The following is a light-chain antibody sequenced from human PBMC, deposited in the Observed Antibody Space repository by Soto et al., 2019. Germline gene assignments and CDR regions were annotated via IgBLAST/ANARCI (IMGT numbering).Light chain of an antibody. J-gene: IGLJ1*01. CDR3: GADHGTGSTFVYV. V-gene: IGLV9-49*01. CDR2: VGTGGIVG. Sequence: QPVLTQPPSASASLGASVTLTCTLSSGYSNYKVDWYQQRPGKGPRFGMRVGTGGIVGSKGDGIPDRFSVLGSGLNRYLTIKNIQEEDESDFHCGADHGTGSTFVYVFGTGTKLTVL. CDR1: SGYSNYK.